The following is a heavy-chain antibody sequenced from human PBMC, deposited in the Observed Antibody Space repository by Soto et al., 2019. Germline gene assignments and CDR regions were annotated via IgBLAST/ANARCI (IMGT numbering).Heavy chain of an antibody. CDR1: GGSISSYY. J-gene: IGHJ4*02. CDR2: IYYSGST. CDR3: ARGGGYRSGWRDY. Sequence: SETLSLTCTVSGGSISSYYWSWIRQPPGKGLEWIGYIYYSGSTNYNPSLKSRVTISVDTSKNQFSLKLSSVTAADTAVYYCARGGGYRSGWRDYWGQGTLVTVSS. V-gene: IGHV4-59*01. D-gene: IGHD6-19*01.